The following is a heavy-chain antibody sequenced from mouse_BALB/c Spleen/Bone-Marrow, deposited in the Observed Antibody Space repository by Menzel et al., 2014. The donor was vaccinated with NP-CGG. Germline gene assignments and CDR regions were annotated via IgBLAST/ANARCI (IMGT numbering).Heavy chain of an antibody. CDR1: GYTFSGYW. CDR3: ARDGYSSLAMDY. J-gene: IGHJ4*01. Sequence: QVQLQQSGAELMKPGASVKISCKTTGYTFSGYWIEWVKQRPGHGLEWIGELLPGSTSTNYNEKFKDKATFTADTSSNTAYIQLSSLTSEDSAVYYCARDGYSSLAMDYWGQGTSVTVSS. V-gene: IGHV1-9*01. D-gene: IGHD2-3*01. CDR2: LLPGSTST.